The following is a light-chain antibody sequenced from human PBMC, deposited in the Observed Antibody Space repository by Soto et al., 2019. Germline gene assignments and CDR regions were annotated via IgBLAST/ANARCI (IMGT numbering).Light chain of an antibody. Sequence: EIVFTQSPGTLSLSPGERATLSCRASQSVSTRSLAWYQQKPGQAPRLLLYGASSRANGIPDRFSGSGSGTDLTLTISRLEPEDFAVYYCQQYGSSLTWTFGQGTKVDIK. CDR3: QQYGSSLTWT. J-gene: IGKJ1*01. V-gene: IGKV3-20*01. CDR2: GAS. CDR1: QSVSTRS.